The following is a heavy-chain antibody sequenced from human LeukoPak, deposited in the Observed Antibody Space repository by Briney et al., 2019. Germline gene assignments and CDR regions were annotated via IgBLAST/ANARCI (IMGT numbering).Heavy chain of an antibody. D-gene: IGHD6-25*01. J-gene: IGHJ4*02. Sequence: KPGGSLRLSCAASGFTFSDYYMTWIRQGPGKGLEWVSYISTSGSSTYYADSVEGRFTIPRDNAKNSLYLQKNSLRPEVTALYYCARDSGGGYFDFWGQGTLVTVSS. CDR2: ISTSGSST. CDR1: GFTFSDYY. CDR3: ARDSGGGYFDF. V-gene: IGHV3-11*04.